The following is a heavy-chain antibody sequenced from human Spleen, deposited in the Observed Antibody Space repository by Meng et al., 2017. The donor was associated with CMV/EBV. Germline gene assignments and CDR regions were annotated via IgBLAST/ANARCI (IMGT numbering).Heavy chain of an antibody. V-gene: IGHV3-9*01. Sequence: SLKISCEASGFAFDDYAMHWVRQVPGKGLEWVSGISWNGEYILYADSLKGRFTISRDNAQNSLYLRINRLRAEETAVYYFAKDGLWEFGGYFDHWGQGSLVTVSS. J-gene: IGHJ4*02. CDR1: GFAFDDYA. CDR3: AKDGLWEFGGYFDH. D-gene: IGHD3-16*01. CDR2: ISWNGEYI.